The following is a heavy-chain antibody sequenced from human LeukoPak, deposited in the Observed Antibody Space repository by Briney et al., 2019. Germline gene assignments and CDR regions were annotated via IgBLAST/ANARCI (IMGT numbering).Heavy chain of an antibody. CDR1: GSTFRSYA. Sequence: GGPLGPSGVASGSTFRSYAMSWVRQAQGKGLEWVSSISGSGGSTYYADSLKGRFTISRDNSRDSLYLEMSSLRAEDTAVYYCAKDRGRDIVVVPAAMIVPHHDAFDIWGQGTMVTVSS. CDR3: AKDRGRDIVVVPAAMIVPHHDAFDI. J-gene: IGHJ3*02. D-gene: IGHD2-2*01. CDR2: ISGSGGST. V-gene: IGHV3-23*01.